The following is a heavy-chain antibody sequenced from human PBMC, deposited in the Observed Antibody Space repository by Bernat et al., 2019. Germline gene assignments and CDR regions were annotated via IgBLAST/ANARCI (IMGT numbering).Heavy chain of an antibody. D-gene: IGHD1-1*01. V-gene: IGHV3-30*13. CDR1: GFHFRSYG. CDR3: ARGQPTHWNFDY. J-gene: IGHJ4*02. CDR2: ISYDGTKK. Sequence: QLGESGGGVVQPGRFLRLPCAAPGFHFRSYGMPWVRQAPGKGLEWVAVISYDGTKKYYADSVRGRFTISRDNPKNRLYLQMNSLRAEDTALYYCARGQPTHWNFDYWGQGTLVTVSS.